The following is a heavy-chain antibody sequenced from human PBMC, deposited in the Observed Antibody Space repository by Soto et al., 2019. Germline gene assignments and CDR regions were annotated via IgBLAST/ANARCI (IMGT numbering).Heavy chain of an antibody. D-gene: IGHD4-17*01. CDR2: IIPIFGTA. Sequence: ASVKVSCKASGGTFSSYAISWVRQAPGQGLEWMGGIIPIFGTANYAQKFQGRVTITADESTSTAYMELSSLRSEDTAVYYCARAFYGTLPTGFDPWGQGTLVTVSS. V-gene: IGHV1-69*13. CDR1: GGTFSSYA. CDR3: ARAFYGTLPTGFDP. J-gene: IGHJ5*02.